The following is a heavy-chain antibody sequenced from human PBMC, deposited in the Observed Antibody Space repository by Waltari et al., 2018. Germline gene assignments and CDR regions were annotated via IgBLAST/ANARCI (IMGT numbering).Heavy chain of an antibody. CDR3: ARLGPYYELDY. CDR2: IDPSDSYT. J-gene: IGHJ4*02. Sequence: EVQLVQSGAEVKKPGESLRISCQGSGFTFTGHWITWVRQMPGKGLEWMGTIDPSDSYTKYSPSFQGHVTISADKSISAAYLQWSSLKASDTAMYYCARLGPYYELDYWGQGTLVTVSS. D-gene: IGHD3-22*01. CDR1: GFTFTGHW. V-gene: IGHV5-10-1*03.